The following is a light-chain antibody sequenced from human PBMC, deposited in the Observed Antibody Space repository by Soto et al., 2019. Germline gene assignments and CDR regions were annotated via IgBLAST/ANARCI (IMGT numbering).Light chain of an antibody. CDR3: QQYGTSPLT. Sequence: EIVLTQSPGTLSLSPGERATLSCRASRSVGGTYLAWYQQKPGQAPKLLMYGVSNRATGIPDRFSGSGSGPDFTLPISRLEPEDFAVYYCQQYGTSPLTFGPGTKLDI. CDR2: GVS. V-gene: IGKV3-20*01. CDR1: RSVGGTY. J-gene: IGKJ3*01.